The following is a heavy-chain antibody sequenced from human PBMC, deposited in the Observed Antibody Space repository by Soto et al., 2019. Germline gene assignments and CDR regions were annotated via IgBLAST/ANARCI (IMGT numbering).Heavy chain of an antibody. CDR1: RFSLSTSGMC. J-gene: IGHJ4*02. V-gene: IGHV2-70*11. Sequence: SGPTLVNPTQTLTLTFTFSRFSLSTSGMCVSWIRQPPGKALEWLARIDWDDDKYYSTSLKTRLTISKDTSKNQVVLTMTNMDPVDTATYYCARMGQYYDILTGYWSGYYFDYWGQGTLVTVSS. CDR3: ARMGQYYDILTGYWSGYYFDY. D-gene: IGHD3-9*01. CDR2: IDWDDDK.